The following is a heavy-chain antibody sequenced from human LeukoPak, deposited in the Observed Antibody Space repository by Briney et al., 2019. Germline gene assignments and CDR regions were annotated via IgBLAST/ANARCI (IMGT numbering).Heavy chain of an antibody. CDR3: ARDRGSSSWYGFYAMDV. V-gene: IGHV4-39*02. D-gene: IGHD6-13*01. CDR2: IYYSGST. J-gene: IGHJ6*02. Sequence: SETLSLTCTVSGGSISSSSYYWGWIRQPPGKGPEWIGSIYYSGSTYYNPSLKSRVTISVDTSKNQFSLKLSSVTAADTAVYYCARDRGSSSWYGFYAMDVWGQGTTVTVSS. CDR1: GGSISSSSYY.